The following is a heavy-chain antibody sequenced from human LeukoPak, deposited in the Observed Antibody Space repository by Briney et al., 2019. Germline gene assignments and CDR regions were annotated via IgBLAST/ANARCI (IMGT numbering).Heavy chain of an antibody. CDR3: ARDQDAAKYYNYGMDV. J-gene: IGHJ6*02. CDR2: IYYTGST. D-gene: IGHD2-15*01. CDR1: GGSISSYY. V-gene: IGHV4-59*01. Sequence: TETLSLTCTVSGGSISSYYWSWIRQPPGKGLEWIGYIYYTGSTNYNPSLKSRVTISVDTSKNQFSLKLRSVTAADTAVYYCARDQDAAKYYNYGMDVWGQGTTVTVSS.